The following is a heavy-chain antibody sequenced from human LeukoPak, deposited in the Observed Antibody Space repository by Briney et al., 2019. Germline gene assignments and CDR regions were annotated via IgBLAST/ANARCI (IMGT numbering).Heavy chain of an antibody. CDR3: ARGFNSSSWYRPLLDY. V-gene: IGHV4-39*01. CDR1: GGSISSSNYN. D-gene: IGHD6-13*01. CDR2: IYYRGTT. J-gene: IGHJ4*02. Sequence: SETLSLTCTVSGGSISSSNYNWGWIRQPPGKRPEWIASIYYRGTTYYNPSLKSRVTISVDTSKNQFSLKLSSVTAADTAVYYCARGFNSSSWYRPLLDYWGQGTLVTVSS.